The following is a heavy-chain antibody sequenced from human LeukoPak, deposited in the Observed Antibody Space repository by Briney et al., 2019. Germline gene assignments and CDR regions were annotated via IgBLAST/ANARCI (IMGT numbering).Heavy chain of an antibody. CDR1: GFTVSSNY. Sequence: GGSLRLSCAASGFTVSSNYMSWVRQAPGKGLEWVSVIYSGGSTYYAGSVKGRFTISRDNSKNTLYLQMNSLRAEDTAVYYCARVDGDSYYFDYWGQGTLVTVSS. V-gene: IGHV3-53*01. D-gene: IGHD4-17*01. J-gene: IGHJ4*02. CDR3: ARVDGDSYYFDY. CDR2: IYSGGST.